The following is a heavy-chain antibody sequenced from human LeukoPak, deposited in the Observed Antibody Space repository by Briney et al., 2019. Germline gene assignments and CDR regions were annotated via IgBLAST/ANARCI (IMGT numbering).Heavy chain of an antibody. J-gene: IGHJ4*02. CDR3: ARQQWLVTLYFDY. CDR1: GGSISSGSYY. CDR2: IYTSGST. V-gene: IGHV4-61*02. Sequence: SQTLSLTCTVSGGSISSGSYYWSWIRQPAGKGLEWIGRIYTSGSTNYNPSLKSRVTISVDTSKNQFSLKLSSVTAADTAVYYCARQQWLVTLYFDYWGQGTLVTVSS. D-gene: IGHD6-19*01.